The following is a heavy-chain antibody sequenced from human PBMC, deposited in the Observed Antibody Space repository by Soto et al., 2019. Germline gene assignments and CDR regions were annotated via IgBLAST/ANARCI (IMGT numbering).Heavy chain of an antibody. J-gene: IGHJ5*02. CDR3: ARVACGGDCYPTPGEWFDP. V-gene: IGHV3-33*01. CDR1: GFTFSSYG. CDR2: IWYDGSNK. D-gene: IGHD2-21*02. Sequence: QVQLVESGGGVVQPGRSLRLSCAASGFTFSSYGMHWVRQAPGKGLEWVAVIWYDGSNKYYADSVKGRFTISRDNSKNTLYLQMNSLRAEDTAVYYCARVACGGDCYPTPGEWFDPWGQGTLVTVSS.